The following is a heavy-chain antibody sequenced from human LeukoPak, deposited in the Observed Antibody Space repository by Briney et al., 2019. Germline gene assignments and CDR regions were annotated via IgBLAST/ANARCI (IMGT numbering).Heavy chain of an antibody. CDR2: IYYSGST. J-gene: IGHJ4*02. Sequence: SETLSLTCTVSGGSISSYYWSWIRQPPGKGLGWIGYIYYSGSTNYNPSLKSRVTISVDTSKNQFSLKLSSVTAADTAVYYCARFYDFWSGYIDYWGQGTLVTVSS. D-gene: IGHD3-3*01. V-gene: IGHV4-59*01. CDR1: GGSISSYY. CDR3: ARFYDFWSGYIDY.